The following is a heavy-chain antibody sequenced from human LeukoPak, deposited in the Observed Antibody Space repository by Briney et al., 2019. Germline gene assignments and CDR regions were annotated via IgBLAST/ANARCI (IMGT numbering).Heavy chain of an antibody. CDR1: GDNVYSSSVA. Sequence: SQTLSLTCAISGDNVYSSSVAWNWIRQSPSRGLEWLGRTYYRSKWYNDYAPSVKSRITVNLDTSKMELSLQLKSLTPEDTAVYYCARGQKTAFDYWGQGTLVTVSS. V-gene: IGHV6-1*01. CDR3: ARGQKTAFDY. CDR2: TYYRSKWYN. D-gene: IGHD2-21*02. J-gene: IGHJ4*02.